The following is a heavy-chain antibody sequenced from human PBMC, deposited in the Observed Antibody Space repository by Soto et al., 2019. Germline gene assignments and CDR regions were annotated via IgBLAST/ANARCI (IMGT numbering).Heavy chain of an antibody. CDR2: ISAYNGNT. D-gene: IGHD6-19*01. CDR3: ARELWGSGLQWLGIDY. J-gene: IGHJ4*02. CDR1: GYTFTSYG. V-gene: IGHV1-18*01. Sequence: ASVKVSCKASGYTFTSYGISWVRQAPGQGLEWMGWISAYNGNTNYAQKLQGRVTMTTDTSTSTAYMELRSLRSDDTAVYYCARELWGSGLQWLGIDYWGQGTLVTVSS.